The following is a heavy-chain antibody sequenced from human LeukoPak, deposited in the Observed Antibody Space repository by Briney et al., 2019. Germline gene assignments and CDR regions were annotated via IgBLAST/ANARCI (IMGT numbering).Heavy chain of an antibody. J-gene: IGHJ4*02. D-gene: IGHD2-15*01. V-gene: IGHV3-48*04. CDR2: ISSSSSAI. CDR1: GFIFRNYS. CDR3: TRLGYCSGGSCYIGY. Sequence: GGSLRLSCAASGFIFRNYSMDWVRQAPGKGLEWVSYISSSSSAIYYADSVKGRFTISRDNAKNSLYLQMNSLKTEDTAVYYCTRLGYCSGGSCYIGYWGQGTLVTVSS.